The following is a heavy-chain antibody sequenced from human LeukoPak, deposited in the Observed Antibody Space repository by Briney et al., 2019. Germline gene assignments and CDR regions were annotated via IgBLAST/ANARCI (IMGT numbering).Heavy chain of an antibody. V-gene: IGHV3-48*03. D-gene: IGHD3-10*01. CDR3: ARGDPTLLYGSGSYTFDY. CDR2: ISGSGSTI. J-gene: IGHJ4*02. CDR1: GFTFSSYE. Sequence: GGSLRLSCAASGFTFSSYEMNWVRQAPGKGLEWVSYISGSGSTIYYADSVKGRFTISRDNAKNSLYLQMNSLRAEDTAVYYCARGDPTLLYGSGSYTFDYWRQGTLVTVSS.